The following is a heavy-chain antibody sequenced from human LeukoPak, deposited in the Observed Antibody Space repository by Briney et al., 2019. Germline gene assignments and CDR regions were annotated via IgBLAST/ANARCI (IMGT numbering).Heavy chain of an antibody. V-gene: IGHV3-7*01. CDR3: ARGLVGATNGDYFDY. Sequence: QSGGSLRLSCVASGFSFSSYWMSWVRQTPGKGLEWVANIKQEGSARYYVDSVTGRFTISRDNAMNSLYLQMNSLRAEDTAVYYCARGLVGATNGDYFDYWGQGTLVTVSS. D-gene: IGHD1-26*01. CDR1: GFSFSSYW. J-gene: IGHJ4*02. CDR2: IKQEGSAR.